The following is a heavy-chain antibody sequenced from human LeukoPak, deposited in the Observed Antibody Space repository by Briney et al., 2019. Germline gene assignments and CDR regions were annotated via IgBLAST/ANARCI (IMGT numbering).Heavy chain of an antibody. Sequence: SETLSLTCSVSDDSINSNYWSWIRQPPGKGLEWIGYLYNSGSTNYNPSLKSRVTISVDTSKNQFSLKLSSVTAADTAVYYCARGGVAAAGTIYFDYWGQGTLVTVSS. CDR1: DDSINSNY. CDR3: ARGGVAAAGTIYFDY. V-gene: IGHV4-59*12. CDR2: LYNSGST. D-gene: IGHD6-13*01. J-gene: IGHJ4*02.